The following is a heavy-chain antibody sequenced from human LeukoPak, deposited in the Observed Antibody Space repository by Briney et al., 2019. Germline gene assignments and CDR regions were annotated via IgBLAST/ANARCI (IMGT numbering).Heavy chain of an antibody. CDR1: GFTVSSNY. Sequence: PGGSLRLTCAASGFTVSSNYMSWVRQAPGKGLEWVSVIYSGGSTYYADSVKGRFTISRDNSKNTLYLQMNSLRAEDTAVYYCATTTATNEGDYWGQGTLVTVSS. J-gene: IGHJ4*02. V-gene: IGHV3-53*01. CDR2: IYSGGST. CDR3: ATTTATNEGDY. D-gene: IGHD4-17*01.